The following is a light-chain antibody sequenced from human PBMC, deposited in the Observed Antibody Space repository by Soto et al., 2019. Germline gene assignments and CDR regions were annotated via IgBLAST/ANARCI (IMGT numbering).Light chain of an antibody. J-gene: IGKJ3*01. CDR2: GAS. CDR1: QSVSGTY. CDR3: QQYGASPFN. Sequence: EIVLTQSPGTLSWSPGERATLSCRASQSVSGTYLAWYQQRPGQAPKVLIYGASSRAAGIPDRFSGSGSGTDFTLTISRLEPEDFAVYYCQQYGASPFNFGPGTKVDIK. V-gene: IGKV3-20*01.